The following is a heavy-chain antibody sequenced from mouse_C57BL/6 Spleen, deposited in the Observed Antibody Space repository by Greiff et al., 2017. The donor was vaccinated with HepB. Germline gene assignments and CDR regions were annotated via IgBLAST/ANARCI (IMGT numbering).Heavy chain of an antibody. CDR1: GYTFTDYE. V-gene: IGHV1-15*01. Sequence: VQLQQSGAELVRPGASVTLSCKASGYTFTDYEMHWVKQTPVHGLEWIGAIDPETGGTAYNQKFKGKAILTADKSSSTAYMELRSLTSEDSAVYYCTRGGLTTVVAKGFAYWGQGTLVTVSA. CDR2: IDPETGGT. CDR3: TRGGLTTVVAKGFAY. D-gene: IGHD1-1*01. J-gene: IGHJ3*01.